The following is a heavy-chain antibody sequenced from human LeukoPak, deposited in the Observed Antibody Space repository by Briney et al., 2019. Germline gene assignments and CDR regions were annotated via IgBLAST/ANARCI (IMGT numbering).Heavy chain of an antibody. CDR2: IYYTGNT. J-gene: IGHJ4*02. D-gene: IGHD3-10*01. Sequence: PSETLSLICSVSGVSISSSNSYWGWIRQPPGKGLEWIGSIYYTGNTYYNASLKSQVSISIDMSKNQFSLKLSSVTAADTAVYYCARHGRFGWRPNYYGSGSYLGGYFDYWGQGTLVTVSS. CDR1: GVSISSSNSY. V-gene: IGHV4-39*01. CDR3: ARHGRFGWRPNYYGSGSYLGGYFDY.